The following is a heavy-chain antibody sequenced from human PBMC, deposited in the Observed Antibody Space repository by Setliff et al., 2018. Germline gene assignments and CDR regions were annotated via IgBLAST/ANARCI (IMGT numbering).Heavy chain of an antibody. J-gene: IGHJ4*02. V-gene: IGHV3-48*03. Sequence: GGSLRLSCAVSGFTFSGSEMNRVRQAPGKGLEWVSYISSSGSTIYYADSVKGRFTISRDNAKNSLYLQMNSLRAEDTAVYYCVRDLHWGYCSSVSCINDYWGQGAMVTVSS. CDR1: GFTFSGSE. D-gene: IGHD2-2*01. CDR3: VRDLHWGYCSSVSCINDY. CDR2: ISSSGSTI.